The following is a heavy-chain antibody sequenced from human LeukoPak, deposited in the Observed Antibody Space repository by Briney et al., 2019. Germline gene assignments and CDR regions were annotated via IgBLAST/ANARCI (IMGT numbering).Heavy chain of an antibody. Sequence: GGSLRLSCAASGFLFLTYWMTWVRQAPGKGLEWVANIKTDGSEQHYLDSVKGRFHISRDNANNSLSLQMNSLRAEDTAVYYCARGANPDDFWGQGTLVTVSS. CDR2: IKTDGSEQ. V-gene: IGHV3-7*01. CDR3: ARGANPDDF. J-gene: IGHJ4*02. CDR1: GFLFLTYW.